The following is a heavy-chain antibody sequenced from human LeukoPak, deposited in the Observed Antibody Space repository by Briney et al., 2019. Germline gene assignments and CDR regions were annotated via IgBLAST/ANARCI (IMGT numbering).Heavy chain of an antibody. CDR2: ISYSSSAI. CDR1: GFTFSTYS. J-gene: IGHJ4*02. D-gene: IGHD3-22*01. V-gene: IGHV3-48*02. CDR3: ARDSYGSSGYYYVSVY. Sequence: GGSLRLSCAASGFTFSTYSMNWVRQAPGKGLEWVSYISYSSSAIYYADSVKGRFTISRDNAKNSLYLRMNSLRDEDTAVYYCARDSYGSSGYYYVSVYWGQGTLVTVSS.